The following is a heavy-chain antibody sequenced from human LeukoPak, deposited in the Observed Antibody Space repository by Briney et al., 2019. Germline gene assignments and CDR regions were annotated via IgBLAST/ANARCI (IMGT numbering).Heavy chain of an antibody. V-gene: IGHV3-30*04. CDR3: AKDEATYCSSTSCYLSDI. D-gene: IGHD2-2*01. J-gene: IGHJ3*02. CDR1: GFTFSSYA. CDR2: ISYDGSNK. Sequence: PGGSLRLSCAASGFTFSSYAMHWVRQAPGKGLEWVAVISYDGSNKYYADSVKGRFTISRDNSKNTLYLQMNSLRAEDTAVYYCAKDEATYCSSTSCYLSDIWGQGTMVTVSS.